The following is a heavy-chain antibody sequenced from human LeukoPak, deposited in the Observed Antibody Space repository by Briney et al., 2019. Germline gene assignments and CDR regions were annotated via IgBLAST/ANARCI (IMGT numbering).Heavy chain of an antibody. D-gene: IGHD1-26*01. CDR2: ISGSGGST. J-gene: IGHJ4*02. CDR1: GFTFSSYD. CDR3: AKKWSGSYSSFDY. V-gene: IGHV3-23*01. Sequence: GGSLRLSCAASGFTFSSYDMSWVRQAPGKGLEWVSAISGSGGSTCYAHSVKVRFTLSRHNHNNTLYLQLHSLRAEDTAVHYCAKKWSGSYSSFDYWRQGTLVTVPS.